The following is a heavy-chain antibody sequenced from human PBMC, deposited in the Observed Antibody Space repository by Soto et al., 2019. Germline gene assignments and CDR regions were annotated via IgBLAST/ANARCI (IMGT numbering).Heavy chain of an antibody. V-gene: IGHV3-23*01. D-gene: IGHD2-15*01. Sequence: GGSLRLSCAASGFTFSSYAMSWVRQAPGKGLEWVSGIDGSSRNTYYADSVKGRFTISRDNSKNTLSVQMNGLRVEDTALYYCAKDGGSVCSGGTCYFQAPDYWGQGTLVTVSS. CDR1: GFTFSSYA. CDR3: AKDGGSVCSGGTCYFQAPDY. CDR2: IDGSSRNT. J-gene: IGHJ4*02.